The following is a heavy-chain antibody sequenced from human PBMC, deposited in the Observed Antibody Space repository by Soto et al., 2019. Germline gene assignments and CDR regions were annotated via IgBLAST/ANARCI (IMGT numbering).Heavy chain of an antibody. CDR1: GGTFSSYA. D-gene: IGHD6-6*01. CDR2: IIPIFGTA. J-gene: IGHJ6*02. Sequence: QVQLVQSGAEVKKPGSSVKVSCKASGGTFSSYAISWVRQAPGQGLEWMGGIIPIFGTANYAQKFQGRVTITADESTSTAYMELSSPRSEDTAVYYCARDKTKDSSSSGYYYGMDVWGQGTTVTVSS. V-gene: IGHV1-69*01. CDR3: ARDKTKDSSSSGYYYGMDV.